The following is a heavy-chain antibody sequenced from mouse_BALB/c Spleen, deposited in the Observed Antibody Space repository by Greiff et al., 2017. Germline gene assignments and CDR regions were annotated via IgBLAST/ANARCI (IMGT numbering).Heavy chain of an antibody. J-gene: IGHJ4*01. CDR1: GYTFTDYA. CDR2: ISTYYGNT. Sequence: LQQSGPELVRPGVSVKISCKGSGYTFTDYAMHWVKQSHAKSLEWIGVISTYYGNTNYNQKFKGKATMTVDKSSSTAYMELARLTSEDSAIYYCARGANWDLYYAMDYWGQGTSVTVSS. V-gene: IGHV1-67*01. D-gene: IGHD4-1*01. CDR3: ARGANWDLYYAMDY.